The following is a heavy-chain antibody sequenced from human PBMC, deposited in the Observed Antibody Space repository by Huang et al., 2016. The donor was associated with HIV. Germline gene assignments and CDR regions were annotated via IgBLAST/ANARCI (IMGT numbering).Heavy chain of an antibody. CDR2: IFYTGVT. V-gene: IGHV4-59*01. Sequence: QVRLQESGPALVKPSETLSLTCAGSGGSINKYYWNWIRQPPGKGLEWIGYIFYTGVTSYRPSLQSRVTMSVDTSKNNFSLKLTSVTAADTAVYYCARAYPSGALDYWGQGTLVTVSS. J-gene: IGHJ4*02. CDR3: ARAYPSGALDY. CDR1: GGSINKYY.